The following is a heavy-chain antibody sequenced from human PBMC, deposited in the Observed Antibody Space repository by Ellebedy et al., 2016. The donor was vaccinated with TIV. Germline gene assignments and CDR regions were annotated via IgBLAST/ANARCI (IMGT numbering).Heavy chain of an antibody. Sequence: AASVKVSCKASGYIFTSYDINWVRQATGQGLEWMGWMNPNNGNTEYAQKFQGRVTMTRNTSISTAYMELSSLRSEDTAVYHCAGGSQFDPWGQGTLVTVSS. CDR2: MNPNNGNT. CDR1: GYIFTSYD. V-gene: IGHV1-8*01. J-gene: IGHJ5*02. CDR3: AGGSQFDP.